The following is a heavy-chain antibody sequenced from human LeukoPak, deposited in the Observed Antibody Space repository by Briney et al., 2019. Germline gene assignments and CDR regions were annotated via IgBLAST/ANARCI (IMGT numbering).Heavy chain of an antibody. V-gene: IGHV4-39*01. CDR1: GGSISSNIHY. CDR3: ARRGSSSSTLDYYFDY. Sequence: SETLSLTCTVSGGSISSNIHYWGWIRQPPGKGLEWIESIYYSGSTYYNPSLKSRVTISVDTSKNQFSLKLSSVTAADTAVYYCARRGSSSSTLDYYFDYWGQGTLVTVSS. D-gene: IGHD6-6*01. CDR2: IYYSGST. J-gene: IGHJ4*02.